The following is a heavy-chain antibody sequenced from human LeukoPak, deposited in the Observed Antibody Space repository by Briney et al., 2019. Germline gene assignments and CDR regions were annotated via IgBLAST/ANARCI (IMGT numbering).Heavy chain of an antibody. CDR2: IYYSGST. CDR3: ARGPLMVRGPFDY. V-gene: IGHV4-59*01. J-gene: IGHJ4*02. Sequence: PSETLSLTCTVSGGSISTYYWSWIRQPPGKGLEGIRFIYYSGSTNQNPSLRSRVTISVDTSKNQFSLKLNSVTAADTAVYYCARGPLMVRGPFDYWGQGTLVTVSP. CDR1: GGSISTYY. D-gene: IGHD3-10*01.